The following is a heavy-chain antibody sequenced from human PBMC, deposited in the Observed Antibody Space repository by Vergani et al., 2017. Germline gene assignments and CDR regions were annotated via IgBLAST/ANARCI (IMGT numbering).Heavy chain of an antibody. CDR2: IYWDDDK. CDR3: ALTFGGGIVTGVHGY. D-gene: IGHD3-16*02. J-gene: IGHJ4*02. Sequence: QITLKESGPTLVKPTQTLTLTCTFSGFSLSTSGVGVGWIRQPPGKALEWLALIYWDDDKRYSPSLKSRLTITKDTSKNQVVLTMTNMDPVDTATYYCALTFGGGIVTGVHGYWGQGTLVTVSS. CDR1: GFSLSTSGVG. V-gene: IGHV2-5*02.